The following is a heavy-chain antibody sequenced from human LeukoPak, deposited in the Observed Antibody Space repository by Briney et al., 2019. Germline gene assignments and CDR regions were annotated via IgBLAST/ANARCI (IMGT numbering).Heavy chain of an antibody. J-gene: IGHJ1*01. D-gene: IGHD3-10*01. V-gene: IGHV1-18*04. Sequence: ASVKDSCKASGYTFTSYGISWVRQAPGQGLEWMGWISAYNGNTNYAQKLQGRVTMTTDTSTSTAYMELRSLRSDDTAVYYCARASDLWFGELSHAEYFQHWGQGTLVTVSS. CDR2: ISAYNGNT. CDR1: GYTFTSYG. CDR3: ARASDLWFGELSHAEYFQH.